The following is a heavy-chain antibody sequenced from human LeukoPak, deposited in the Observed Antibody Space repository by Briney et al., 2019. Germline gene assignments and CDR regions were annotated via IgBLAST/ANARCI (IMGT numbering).Heavy chain of an antibody. CDR1: GGTFSSYA. CDR2: IIPIFGTA. CDR3: ASPMVVTATLSPFDY. D-gene: IGHD2-21*02. Sequence: SVKVSCRASGGTFSSYAISWVRQAPGQGLEWMGGIIPIFGTANYAQKFQGRVTITADESTSTAYMELSSLRSEDTAVYYCASPMVVTATLSPFDYWGQGTLVTVSS. J-gene: IGHJ4*02. V-gene: IGHV1-69*01.